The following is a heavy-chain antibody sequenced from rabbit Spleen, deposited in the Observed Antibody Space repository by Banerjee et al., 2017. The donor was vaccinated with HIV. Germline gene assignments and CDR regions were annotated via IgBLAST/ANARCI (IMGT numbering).Heavy chain of an antibody. D-gene: IGHD3-1*01. V-gene: IGHV1S40*01. CDR2: IYTYYGNT. CDR1: GFSFSSSYY. J-gene: IGHJ4*01. Sequence: QSLEESGGDLVKPGASLTLTCTASGFSFSSSYYMCWVRQAPGKGLEWIGCIYTYYGNTYYASWAKGRFTISKTSTTVTLQMTSLTAADTATYFCARNGYGDGRWYDYYFNLWGPGTLVTVS. CDR3: ARNGYGDGRWYDYYFNL.